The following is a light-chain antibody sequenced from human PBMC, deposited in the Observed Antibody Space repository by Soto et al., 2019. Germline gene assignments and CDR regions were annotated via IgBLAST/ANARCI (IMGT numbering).Light chain of an antibody. J-gene: IGKJ3*01. V-gene: IGKV3-11*01. CDR3: PQRSIGT. CDR1: QSGSGY. Sequence: IVLTQSPATLSLSPGERATLSCRASQSGSGYLAWYQKKPGQDPRLLIYDVSSRATGIPARFSVSGSGTHCPITISVIQTEDVALYYCPQRSIGTFGTGTKRDI. CDR2: DVS.